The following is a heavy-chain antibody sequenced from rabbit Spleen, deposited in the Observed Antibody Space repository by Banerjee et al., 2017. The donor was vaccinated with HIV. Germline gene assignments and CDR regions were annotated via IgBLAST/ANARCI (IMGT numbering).Heavy chain of an antibody. CDR2: IELGSSGFT. CDR1: GVSFSGSSY. D-gene: IGHD1-1*01. J-gene: IGHJ6*01. CDR3: ARDTSSSFSSYGMDL. Sequence: QEQLVESGGGLVQPEGFLTLTCTASGVSFSGSSYICWVRQAPGKGLEWIGCIELGSSGFTYFASWAKGRFTITKPSSTTVTLQMTSLTAADTATYFCARDTSSSFSSYGMDLWGPGTLVTVS. V-gene: IGHV1S45*01.